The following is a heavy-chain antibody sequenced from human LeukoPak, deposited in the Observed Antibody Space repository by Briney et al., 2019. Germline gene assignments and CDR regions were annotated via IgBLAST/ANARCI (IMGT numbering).Heavy chain of an antibody. CDR1: GFTFSSYS. D-gene: IGHD4-17*01. V-gene: IGHV3-21*01. J-gene: IGHJ3*02. CDR3: ARDRHDYGAAWAFDI. Sequence: GGSLRLSCEASGFTFSSYSMNWVRQAPGKGLEWVSSISSSSGYIYYADSVKGRFTISRDNSKNTLYLQMNSLRAEDTAVYYCARDRHDYGAAWAFDIWGQGTMVTVSS. CDR2: ISSSSGYI.